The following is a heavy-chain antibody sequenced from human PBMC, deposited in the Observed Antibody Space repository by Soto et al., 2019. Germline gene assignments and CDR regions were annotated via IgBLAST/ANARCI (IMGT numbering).Heavy chain of an antibody. CDR3: ARGSSVAFDY. V-gene: IGHV1-46*01. Sequence: ASVKVSCKASGYTFTAYYLHWVRQAPGQGLEWMGFINPDGGDTTYLQKFQGRATMTRDTSTSTVYIDLSSLRSEDTAVYYCARGSSVAFDYWGQGTLVTVSS. CDR2: INPDGGDT. D-gene: IGHD2-21*01. J-gene: IGHJ4*02. CDR1: GYTFTAYY.